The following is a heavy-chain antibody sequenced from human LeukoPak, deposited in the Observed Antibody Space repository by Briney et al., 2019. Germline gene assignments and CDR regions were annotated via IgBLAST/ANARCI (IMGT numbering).Heavy chain of an antibody. CDR2: IYYRGST. V-gene: IGHV4-59*01. J-gene: IGHJ4*02. CDR1: GGSISSYY. CDR3: ARDLIVGATRIGAFDY. Sequence: SETLSLTCTVSGGSISSYYWSWIRQPPGKGLEWIGYIYYRGSTNYNPSLKSRVTISVDTSKNQFSLKLSSVTAADTAVYYCARDLIVGATRIGAFDYWGQGTLVTVSS. D-gene: IGHD1-26*01.